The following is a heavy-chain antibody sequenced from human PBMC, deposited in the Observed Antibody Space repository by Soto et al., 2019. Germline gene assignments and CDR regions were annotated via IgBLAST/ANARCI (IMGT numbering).Heavy chain of an antibody. CDR1: GYTFTNYG. J-gene: IGHJ3*01. CDR2: ISAYNGKT. V-gene: IGHV1-18*04. CDR3: ARGGCNYGIGPFDL. D-gene: IGHD4-4*01. Sequence: QVQLVQSGTEVKTPGASVKVSCHASGYTFTNYGIKWVRQAPGQGLEWMAWISAYNGKTHHAPFVQDRVTMTTDTSTRTAYMERTSRRSDDRAVYYCARGGCNYGIGPFDLWGQGTMVTVSS.